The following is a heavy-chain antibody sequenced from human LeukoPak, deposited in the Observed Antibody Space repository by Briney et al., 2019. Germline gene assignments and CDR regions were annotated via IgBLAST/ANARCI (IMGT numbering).Heavy chain of an antibody. Sequence: AGGSLRLSCEASGFTFSSYSVNWVRQAPGKGLEWVSSMSSSSRHIYYADSVQGRFTISRDNAKNSLYLQMNSLRAEDTAVYYCARGRGLPGPLDYWGQGTLVTVSS. V-gene: IGHV3-21*01. CDR3: ARGRGLPGPLDY. D-gene: IGHD3-10*01. CDR2: MSSSSRHI. J-gene: IGHJ4*02. CDR1: GFTFSSYS.